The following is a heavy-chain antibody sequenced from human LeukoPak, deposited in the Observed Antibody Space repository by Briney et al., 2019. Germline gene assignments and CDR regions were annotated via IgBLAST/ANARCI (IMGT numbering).Heavy chain of an antibody. CDR1: GYTFTTYP. CDR3: ARGPPSALLYCNGRNCYSGLFDP. CDR2: INAGSGDT. D-gene: IGHD2-15*01. Sequence: ASVKVSCKASGYTFTTYPIHWVRQAPGQRLEWMAWINAGSGDTKYSQNFQGRVTINRDTSASTAYMELSSLTSEDTAMYYCARGPPSALLYCNGRNCYSGLFDPWGQGTLVTVSS. V-gene: IGHV1-3*01. J-gene: IGHJ5*02.